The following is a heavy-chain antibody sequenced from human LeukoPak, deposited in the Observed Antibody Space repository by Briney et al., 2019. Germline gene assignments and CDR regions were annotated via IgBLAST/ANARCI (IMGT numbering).Heavy chain of an antibody. V-gene: IGHV1-69*04. CDR2: IIPVLDMA. CDR1: GGTLNSYA. Sequence: SVRVSCKASGGTLNSYAISWVRQAPGQGLEWMGRIIPVLDMANHAEEFQARVTITADKSTSTAYMELSSLRSEDTAIYYCARDRLDYGDSYTLDSWGQGTLVTVSS. D-gene: IGHD4-17*01. CDR3: ARDRLDYGDSYTLDS. J-gene: IGHJ4*02.